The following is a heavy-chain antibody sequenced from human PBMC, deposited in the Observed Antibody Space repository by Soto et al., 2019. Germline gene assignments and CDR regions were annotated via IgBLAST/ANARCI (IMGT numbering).Heavy chain of an antibody. Sequence: EVQLVESGGGLIQPGGSLRLSCAASGFTVSSSFMSWVRQAPGKGLEWVSLLYTGGSTDYTASVKGRFTISRDNSKNMLYLQMNSLRAEDTAVYRCARDPDGSGPKFWGQGTMVIVSS. J-gene: IGHJ3*01. CDR1: GFTVSSSF. CDR2: LYTGGST. CDR3: ARDPDGSGPKF. V-gene: IGHV3-53*01. D-gene: IGHD3-10*01.